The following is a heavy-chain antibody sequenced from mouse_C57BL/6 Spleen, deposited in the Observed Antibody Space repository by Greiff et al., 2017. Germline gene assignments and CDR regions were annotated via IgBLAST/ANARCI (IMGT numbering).Heavy chain of an antibody. CDR2: ISSGSSTI. J-gene: IGHJ2*01. V-gene: IGHV5-17*01. Sequence: EVKLMESGGGLVKPGGSLKLSCAASGFTFSDYGMHWVRQAPEKGLEWVAYISSGSSTIYYADTVKGRFTISRDNAKNTLFLQMTSLRCEDTAMYYCARDDGYYFDYWGQGTTLTVSS. D-gene: IGHD2-3*01. CDR3: ARDDGYYFDY. CDR1: GFTFSDYG.